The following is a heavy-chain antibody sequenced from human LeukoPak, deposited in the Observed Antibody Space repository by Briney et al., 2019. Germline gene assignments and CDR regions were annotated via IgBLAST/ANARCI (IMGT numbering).Heavy chain of an antibody. V-gene: IGHV3-69-1*01. Sequence: GGSLRLSCAASGFTFSSYSMNWVRQAPGKGLEWVATMTSTSTIYYADSVKGRFTISRDNAKNSVYLQMNRLRAEDTAVYYCARDAGHFDYWGQGTLSPSPQ. D-gene: IGHD6-13*01. CDR3: ARDAGHFDY. CDR2: MTSTSTI. J-gene: IGHJ4*02. CDR1: GFTFSSYS.